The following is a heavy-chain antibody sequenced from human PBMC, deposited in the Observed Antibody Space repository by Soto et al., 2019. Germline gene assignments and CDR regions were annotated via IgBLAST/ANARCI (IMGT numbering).Heavy chain of an antibody. Sequence: SETLSLTCTVSGCSISSGDYYWSWIRQPPGKGLEWIGYIYYSGSTYYNPSLKSRVTISVDTSKNQFSLKLSSVTAADTAVYYCARVRIVVVVAARYYFDYWGQGTLVTVSS. J-gene: IGHJ4*02. CDR3: ARVRIVVVVAARYYFDY. V-gene: IGHV4-30-4*01. CDR1: GCSISSGDYY. CDR2: IYYSGST. D-gene: IGHD2-15*01.